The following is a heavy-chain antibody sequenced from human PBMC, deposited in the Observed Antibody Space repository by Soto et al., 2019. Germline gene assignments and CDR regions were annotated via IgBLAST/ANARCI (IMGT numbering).Heavy chain of an antibody. J-gene: IGHJ4*02. V-gene: IGHV4-38-2*01. Sequence: PSETLSLTCAVSGYSISSGYYWGWIRQPPGKGLEWIGSIYHSGSTYYNPSLKSRVTISVDTSKNQLSLKLSSVTAADTAVYYCASPAALFSEYYFDYWGQGTLVTVSS. CDR3: ASPAALFSEYYFDY. D-gene: IGHD6-6*01. CDR2: IYHSGST. CDR1: GYSISSGYY.